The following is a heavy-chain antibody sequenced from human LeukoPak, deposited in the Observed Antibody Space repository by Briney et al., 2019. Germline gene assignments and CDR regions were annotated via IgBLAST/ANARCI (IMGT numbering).Heavy chain of an antibody. J-gene: IGHJ4*02. V-gene: IGHV4-39*01. CDR2: IYYSGGT. D-gene: IGHD3-22*01. Sequence: PSETLSLTRTVSGGSFSSTTYYWGWIRQPPGKGLEWIGTIYYSGGTYYNQSLKSRVTISVDTSKNQFSLQLTSVTAADTALYYCARHYYDSSGYYPWYFDYCGQGTLVTVSP. CDR3: ARHYYDSSGYYPWYFDY. CDR1: GGSFSSTTYY.